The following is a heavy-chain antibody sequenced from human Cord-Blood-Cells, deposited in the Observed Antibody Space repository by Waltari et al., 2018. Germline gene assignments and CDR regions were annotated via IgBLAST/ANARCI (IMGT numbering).Heavy chain of an antibody. D-gene: IGHD6-13*01. Sequence: QVQLVQSGAEVKKPGASVKVSCKASGYTFTGYYMHWVRQAPGQGLEWMGGINPNSGGTNYAQKFQGRVTMTRDTSISTAYMELSRLRSDDTAVYYCARPRYDSSWYYAFDIWGQGTMVTVSS. CDR3: ARPRYDSSWYYAFDI. V-gene: IGHV1-2*02. J-gene: IGHJ3*02. CDR2: INPNSGGT. CDR1: GYTFTGYY.